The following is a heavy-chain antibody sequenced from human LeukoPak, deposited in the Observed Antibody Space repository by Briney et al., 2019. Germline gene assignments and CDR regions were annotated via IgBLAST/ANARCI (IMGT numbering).Heavy chain of an antibody. CDR3: AKEGVHGDYDY. D-gene: IGHD4-17*01. CDR1: GFTFSSYG. Sequence: PGRSLRLSCAASGFTFSSYGMHWVRQAPGKGLEGVAVIWYDGSNKYYADSVKGRFTISRDNSKNTLYLQMNSLRAEDTAVYYCAKEGVHGDYDYWGQGTLVTVSS. V-gene: IGHV3-33*06. J-gene: IGHJ4*02. CDR2: IWYDGSNK.